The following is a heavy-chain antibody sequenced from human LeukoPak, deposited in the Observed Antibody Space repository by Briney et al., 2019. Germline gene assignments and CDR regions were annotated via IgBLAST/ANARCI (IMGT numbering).Heavy chain of an antibody. D-gene: IGHD1-26*01. CDR3: ARDRLVGATTPGMDV. CDR1: GGTFSSYA. Sequence: GASVKVSCKASGGTFSSYAISWVRQAPGQGLEWMGRIIPILGIANYAQKFQGRVTITADKSTSTAYMELSSLRSEDTAVYYCARDRLVGATTPGMDVWGQGTTVTVSS. J-gene: IGHJ6*02. CDR2: IIPILGIA. V-gene: IGHV1-69*04.